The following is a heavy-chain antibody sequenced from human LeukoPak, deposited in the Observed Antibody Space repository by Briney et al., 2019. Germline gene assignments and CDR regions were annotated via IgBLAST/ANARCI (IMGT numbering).Heavy chain of an antibody. Sequence: ASVKVSCKASGYTFTGYYIHWVRQAPGQGLEWMGWINPNSGGTNYAQKFQGRVTMTRDTSISTAYMELSRLRSDDTAVYYCARAGCRSTSCYTRLVYWGQGTLVTVSS. V-gene: IGHV1-2*02. CDR3: ARAGCRSTSCYTRLVY. CDR1: GYTFTGYY. D-gene: IGHD2-2*02. J-gene: IGHJ4*02. CDR2: INPNSGGT.